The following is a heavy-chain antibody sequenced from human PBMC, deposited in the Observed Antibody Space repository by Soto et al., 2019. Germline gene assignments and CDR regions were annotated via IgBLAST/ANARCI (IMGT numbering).Heavy chain of an antibody. D-gene: IGHD6-13*01. CDR3: ARVGYSSSWYEVGYFDY. CDR2: IYYSGST. Sequence: SETLSLTCTVSGGSISSYYWSWIRQPPGKGLEWIGYIYYSGSTNYNPSLKSRVTISVDTSKNQFPLKLSSVTAADTAVYYCARVGYSSSWYEVGYFDYWREGTLVTVSS. J-gene: IGHJ4*02. V-gene: IGHV4-59*01. CDR1: GGSISSYY.